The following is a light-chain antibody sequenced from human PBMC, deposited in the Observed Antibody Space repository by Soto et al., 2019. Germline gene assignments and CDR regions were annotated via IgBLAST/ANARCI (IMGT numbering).Light chain of an antibody. CDR2: AAS. V-gene: IGKV1-39*01. CDR3: QQSYSTPQT. Sequence: MQMTQSPSSLSASVGDRVTITCRASQDIRNDLGWYQQRPGKPPKVLIYAASSLQSGVPSRFSGSGSGTDFTLTISSLQPEDFATYYCQQSYSTPQTFGQGTKVEIK. CDR1: QDIRND. J-gene: IGKJ1*01.